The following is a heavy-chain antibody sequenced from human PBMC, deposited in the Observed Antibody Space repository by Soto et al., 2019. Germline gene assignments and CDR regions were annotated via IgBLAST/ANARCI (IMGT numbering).Heavy chain of an antibody. CDR2: IYYSGST. D-gene: IGHD4-17*01. Sequence: QVQLQESGPGLVKPSQTLSLTCTVSGGPISSGGYYWSWIRQHPGKGLEWIGYIYYSGSTYYNPSLKSRVTISVDTSKNQFSLKLSSVTAADTAVYYCARSTDGYYGKPDFDYWGQGTLVTVSS. CDR3: ARSTDGYYGKPDFDY. V-gene: IGHV4-31*03. J-gene: IGHJ4*02. CDR1: GGPISSGGYY.